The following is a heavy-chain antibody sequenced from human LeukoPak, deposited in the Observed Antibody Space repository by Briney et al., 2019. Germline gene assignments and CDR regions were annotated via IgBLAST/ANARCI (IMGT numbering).Heavy chain of an antibody. CDR1: GYTFTSYY. V-gene: IGHV1-46*01. D-gene: IGHD3-22*01. Sequence: ASVKVSCKASGYTFTSYYMHWVRQAPGQGLEWMGIINPSGGSTSYAQKFQGRVTMTRDTSTSTAYMELSSLRSEDTAVYYCATDYYYDSSGSHYTVDYWGQGTLVTVSS. CDR2: INPSGGST. CDR3: ATDYYYDSSGSHYTVDY. J-gene: IGHJ4*02.